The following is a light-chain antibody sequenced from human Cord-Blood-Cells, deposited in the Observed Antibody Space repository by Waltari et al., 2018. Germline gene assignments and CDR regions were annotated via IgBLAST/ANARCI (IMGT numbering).Light chain of an antibody. CDR3: SSYAGSNNVV. V-gene: IGLV2-8*01. CDR1: RRDVGGYNY. J-gene: IGLJ2*01. CDR2: EVS. Sequence: QSALTQPPSASGSPGQSVTISCTGTRRDVGGYNYVSWYQRHPGKAPKPMIYEVSKRPSGVPDRFSGSKSGNTASLTVSGLQAEDEADYYCSSYAGSNNVVFGGGTKLTVL.